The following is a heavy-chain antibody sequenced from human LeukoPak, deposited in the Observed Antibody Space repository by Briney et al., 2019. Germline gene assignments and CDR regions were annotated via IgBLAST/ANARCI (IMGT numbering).Heavy chain of an antibody. V-gene: IGHV4-59*01. CDR2: IYYSGST. CDR3: ARLDYDILRY. Sequence: SETLSLTCTVSGGSISSYYWSWIRQPPGKGLEWIGYIYYSGSTNYNPSLKSRVTISVDTSKNQFSLKLSSVTAADTAVYYCARLDYDILRYWGQGTLVTVFS. J-gene: IGHJ4*02. CDR1: GGSISSYY. D-gene: IGHD3-9*01.